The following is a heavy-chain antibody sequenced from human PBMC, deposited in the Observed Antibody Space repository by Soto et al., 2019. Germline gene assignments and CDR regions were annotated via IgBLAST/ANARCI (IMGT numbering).Heavy chain of an antibody. Sequence: EVQLVESGGGLIQPGGSLRLSCAASGFTVSSNYMSWVRQAPGQGLEWVSVIYSGVSTYYADSVKGRFTIARDNTKNTQYLQMNSLRAEDTAVYYCASHYYDSSDDAFDIWGQGTMVTVSS. CDR2: IYSGVST. V-gene: IGHV3-53*01. J-gene: IGHJ3*02. CDR3: ASHYYDSSDDAFDI. CDR1: GFTVSSNY. D-gene: IGHD3-22*01.